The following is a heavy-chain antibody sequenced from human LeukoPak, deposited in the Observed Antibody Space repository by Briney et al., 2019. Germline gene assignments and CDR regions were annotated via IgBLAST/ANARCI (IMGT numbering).Heavy chain of an antibody. V-gene: IGHV6-1*01. D-gene: IGHD6-13*01. Sequence: SQTLSLTCAISEDSVSSNSAAWNWIRQSPSRGLEWLGRTYYRSKWYNDYAVSVKSRITINPDTSKNQFSLQLNPVTPEDTAVYYCARTYSSSWYTPFDYWGQGTLVTVSS. J-gene: IGHJ4*02. CDR2: TYYRSKWYN. CDR1: EDSVSSNSAA. CDR3: ARTYSSSWYTPFDY.